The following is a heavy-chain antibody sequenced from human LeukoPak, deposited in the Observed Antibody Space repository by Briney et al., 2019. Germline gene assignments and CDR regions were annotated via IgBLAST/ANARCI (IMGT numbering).Heavy chain of an antibody. V-gene: IGHV3-23*01. CDR1: GCTFSSHA. CDR2: ISGSGGST. J-gene: IGHJ4*02. D-gene: IGHD3-10*01. CDR3: ARGITMPSF. Sequence: GGSLRLSCAASGCTFSSHAMSWVRQAPGKGLEWVSAISGSGGSTYYADSVKGRFTISRDSSKNTLYLQGNSLSAEDTAVYYCARGITMPSFWGQGTLVTVSS.